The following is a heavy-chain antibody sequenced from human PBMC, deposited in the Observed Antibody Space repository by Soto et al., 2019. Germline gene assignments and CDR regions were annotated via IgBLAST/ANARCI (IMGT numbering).Heavy chain of an antibody. CDR3: VSKLGSCTGGSCNWYFDL. V-gene: IGHV4-34*01. CDR2: INHSGST. Sequence: QVQLQQWGAGLLKPSETLSLTCAVYGGSFSGFYWSWIRQPPGKGLEWIGEINHSGSTNYNPSLKSRVTISADTSTNQFSLQLSSVTAADTAVYYCVSKLGSCTGGSCNWYFDLWGRGTLVTVSS. D-gene: IGHD2-15*01. J-gene: IGHJ2*01. CDR1: GGSFSGFY.